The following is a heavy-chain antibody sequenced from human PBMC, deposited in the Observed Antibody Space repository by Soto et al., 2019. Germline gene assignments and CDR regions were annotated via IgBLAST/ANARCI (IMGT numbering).Heavy chain of an antibody. J-gene: IGHJ4*02. V-gene: IGHV3-53*01. CDR1: GLSVGNNH. D-gene: IGHD1-1*01. Sequence: GGSLRLSCAASGLSVGNNHMTWVRQAPGKGLEWVSLIHGGGSAYYADSVKGRFTISRDNSKNTLYLQMDSLRAEDTAIYYCAGRLTTAASLDYWGQGTLVTVSS. CDR3: AGRLTTAASLDY. CDR2: IHGGGSA.